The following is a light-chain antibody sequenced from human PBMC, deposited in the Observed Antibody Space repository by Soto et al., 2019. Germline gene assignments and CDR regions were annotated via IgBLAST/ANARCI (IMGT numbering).Light chain of an antibody. CDR3: SSYVGTNSYV. CDR1: SSDVGGYNY. CDR2: EVY. Sequence: ALTQPPSASGSPEQSVTISCTGTSSDVGGYNYVSWYQHHPGKAPKLIIYEVYKRPSGVPDRFSGSKSGNTAALTVSGLQAEDEADYYCSSYVGTNSYVFGTGTKVTVL. V-gene: IGLV2-8*01. J-gene: IGLJ1*01.